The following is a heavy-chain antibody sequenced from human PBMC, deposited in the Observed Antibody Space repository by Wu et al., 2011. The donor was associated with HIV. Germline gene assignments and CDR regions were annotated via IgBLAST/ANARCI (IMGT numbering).Heavy chain of an antibody. D-gene: IGHD2-21*01. Sequence: VQLVQSGAEVKKPGASVKVSCKASGYTLNSYGFSWVRQAPGQGLEWMGRVIPIFGTTNYAQKFQSRVTITADKSTSTAYMELRSLRSEDTAVYYCARDFGGDEEYWGQGTLVTVSS. V-gene: IGHV1-69*06. CDR1: GYTLNSYG. J-gene: IGHJ4*02. CDR3: ARDFGGDEEY. CDR2: VIPIFGTT.